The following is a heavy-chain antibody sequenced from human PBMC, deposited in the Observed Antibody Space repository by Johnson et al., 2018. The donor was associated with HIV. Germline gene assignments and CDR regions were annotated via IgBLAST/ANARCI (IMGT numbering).Heavy chain of an antibody. CDR3: ARSCGGDCNDAFDI. Sequence: VQLVESGGGVVLPGGSLRLSCAASGFTFDDYGMSWVRQAPGKGLEWVSGINWNGGSTGYADSVKGRFTISRDNAKSTLYLQMNSLRAEDTAVYYCARSCGGDCNDAFDIWGQGTMVTVSS. V-gene: IGHV3-20*04. CDR1: GFTFDDYG. CDR2: INWNGGST. J-gene: IGHJ3*02. D-gene: IGHD2-21*02.